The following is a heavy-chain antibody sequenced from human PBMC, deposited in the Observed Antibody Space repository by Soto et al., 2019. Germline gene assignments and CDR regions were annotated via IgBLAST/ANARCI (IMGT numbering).Heavy chain of an antibody. J-gene: IGHJ6*02. D-gene: IGHD3-9*01. V-gene: IGHV1-69*06. CDR3: GRGALLDWHNYFALDV. CDR2: IIPHFGPA. CDR1: GDSFNNDG. Sequence: QVQLVQSGAEVKKPGSSVKVSCKASGDSFNNDGVNWVRQAPGQGLEWVGGIIPHFGPAKYPQKFQGRATITADTPTTTVFMELLSLTSDYTAIYYCGRGALLDWHNYFALDVWGQGTSVTVSS.